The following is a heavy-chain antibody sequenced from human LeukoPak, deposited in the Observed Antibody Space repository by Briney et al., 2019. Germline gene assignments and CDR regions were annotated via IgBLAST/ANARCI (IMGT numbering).Heavy chain of an antibody. Sequence: PSETLSLTCAVYGGSFSNYYWSWMRQPPGKGLEWIGEINDNGRINYNPSLKTRVTISLDTSRNQFSLRLTSVTAADTAVYYCAKSGHSYYYTPGDFSWGQGTLVTVSS. CDR1: GGSFSNYY. CDR3: AKSGHSYYYTPGDFS. D-gene: IGHD3-22*01. J-gene: IGHJ5*02. CDR2: INDNGRI. V-gene: IGHV4-34*01.